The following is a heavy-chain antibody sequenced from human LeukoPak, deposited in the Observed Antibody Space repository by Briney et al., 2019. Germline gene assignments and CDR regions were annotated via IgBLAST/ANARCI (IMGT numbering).Heavy chain of an antibody. CDR3: ARDKAPYYYDSSGYCRAFDI. V-gene: IGHV1-69*13. J-gene: IGHJ3*02. CDR1: GGTFSSYA. D-gene: IGHD3-22*01. Sequence: SVKVSCKASGGTFSSYAISWVRQAPGQGLEWVGGIIPIFGTANYAQKFQDRVTITADESTSTAYMELSSLRSEDTAVYYCARDKAPYYYDSSGYCRAFDIWGQGTMVTVSS. CDR2: IIPIFGTA.